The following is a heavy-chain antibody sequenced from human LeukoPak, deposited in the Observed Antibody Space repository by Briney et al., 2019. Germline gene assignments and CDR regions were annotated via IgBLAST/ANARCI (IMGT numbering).Heavy chain of an antibody. CDR2: IYYSGST. CDR3: ARPYDSSADDAFDI. CDR1: GGSISSSSYY. V-gene: IGHV4-39*07. D-gene: IGHD3-22*01. J-gene: IGHJ3*02. Sequence: SETLSLTCTVSGGSISSSSYYWGWIPQPPGKGLEWIGSIYYSGSTYYNPSLKSRVTISVDTSKNQFSLKLSSVTAADTAVYYCARPYDSSADDAFDIWGQGTMVTVSS.